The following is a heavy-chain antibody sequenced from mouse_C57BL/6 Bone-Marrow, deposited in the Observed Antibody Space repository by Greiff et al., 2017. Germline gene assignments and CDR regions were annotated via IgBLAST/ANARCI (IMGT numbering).Heavy chain of an antibody. CDR1: GYTFTSYW. D-gene: IGHD1-1*01. V-gene: IGHV1-69*01. CDR3: ARWDYGLDY. CDR2: IDPSDSYT. J-gene: IGHJ2*01. Sequence: QVQLQQPGAELVMPGASVKLSCKASGYTFTSYWMHWVKQRPGQGLEWIGEIDPSDSYTNYNQKFKGKSTLTVDKSSSTAYMQLSSLTSEDSAVYYCARWDYGLDYWGQGTTLTVSS.